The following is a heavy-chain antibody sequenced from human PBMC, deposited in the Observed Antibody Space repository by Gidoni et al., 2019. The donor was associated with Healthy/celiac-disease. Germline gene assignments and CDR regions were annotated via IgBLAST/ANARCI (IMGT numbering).Heavy chain of an antibody. CDR3: AREYFYDSSGRFDY. CDR2: IWYDGSNK. Sequence: QVPLVESGGGVVQPGRSLRLSCAASGFTFSSYGMHWVRQAPGKGLEWVAVIWYDGSNKYYADSVKGRFTISRDNSKNTLYLQMNSLRAEDTAVYYCAREYFYDSSGRFDYWGQGTLVTVSS. D-gene: IGHD3-22*01. CDR1: GFTFSSYG. J-gene: IGHJ4*02. V-gene: IGHV3-33*01.